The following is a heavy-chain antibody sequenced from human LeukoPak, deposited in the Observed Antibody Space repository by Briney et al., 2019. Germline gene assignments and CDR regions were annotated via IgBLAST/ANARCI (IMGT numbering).Heavy chain of an antibody. CDR1: GGTFSSYA. V-gene: IGHV1-69*13. J-gene: IGHJ4*02. CDR3: ARDLTNYYDSSGYYYALGY. D-gene: IGHD3-22*01. CDR2: IIPIFGTA. Sequence: SVKVSCKASGGTFSSYAISWVRQAPGQGLGWMGGIIPIFGTANYAQKFQGRVTITADESTSTAYMELSSLRSEDTAVYYCARDLTNYYDSSGYYYALGYWGQGTLVTVSS.